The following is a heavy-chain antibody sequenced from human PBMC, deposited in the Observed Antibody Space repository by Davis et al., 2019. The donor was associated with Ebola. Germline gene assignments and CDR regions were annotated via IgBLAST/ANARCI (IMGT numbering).Heavy chain of an antibody. CDR3: ARHIRRRDGYNPVYFDY. V-gene: IGHV4-39*01. CDR2: IYYGGNT. CDR1: GSSISSSTYF. J-gene: IGHJ4*02. Sequence: MPSETLSLTCTVSGSSISSSTYFWGWIRQPPVKGLEWIATIYYGGNTYYNPSLKSRITISVDTPKNQFSLKLSSVTATDTAVYYCARHIRRRDGYNPVYFDYWGQGNLVTVSS. D-gene: IGHD5-24*01.